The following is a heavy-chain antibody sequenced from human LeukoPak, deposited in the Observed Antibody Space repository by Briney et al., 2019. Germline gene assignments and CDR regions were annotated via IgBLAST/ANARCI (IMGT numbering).Heavy chain of an antibody. D-gene: IGHD2-2*02. CDR2: ISGSGGST. CDR1: GFTFSSYA. V-gene: IGHV3-23*01. Sequence: AGGSLRLSCAASGFTFSSYAMSWVRQAPGKGLEWVSAISGSGGSTYYADSVKGRFTISRDNAKNSLYLQMNSLRAEDTAVYYCARIDIVVVPAAIRDYYYYYGMDVWGRGTTVTVSS. CDR3: ARIDIVVVPAAIRDYYYYYGMDV. J-gene: IGHJ6*02.